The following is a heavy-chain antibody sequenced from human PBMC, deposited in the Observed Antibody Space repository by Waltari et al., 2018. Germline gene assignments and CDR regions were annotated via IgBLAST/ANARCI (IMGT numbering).Heavy chain of an antibody. CDR3: ARGLEIPYYDFWSGYPFAFDI. CDR2: MNPNSGNT. CDR1: GYTFTSYD. Sequence: QVQLVQSGAEVKKPGASVKVSCKASGYTFTSYDINWVRQATGQGLEWMGWMNPNSGNTGYAQKFQGRVTMIRNTSISTAYMELSSLRSEDTAVYYCARGLEIPYYDFWSGYPFAFDIWGQGTMVTVSS. V-gene: IGHV1-8*01. J-gene: IGHJ3*02. D-gene: IGHD3-3*01.